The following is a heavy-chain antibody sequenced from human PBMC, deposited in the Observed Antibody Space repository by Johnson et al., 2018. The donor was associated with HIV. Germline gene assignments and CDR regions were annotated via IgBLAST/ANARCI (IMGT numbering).Heavy chain of an antibody. CDR1: GFTFSSYA. CDR3: ARGTEGDGAFDI. V-gene: IGHV3-30-3*01. CDR2: ISYDGSNK. Sequence: QEQLVESGGGVVQPGRSLRLSCAASGFTFSSYAMHWVRQAPGKGLEWVAVISYDGSNKYYADSVKGRFTISRDNSKNTLYLQMNSLRAEDTAVYYCARGTEGDGAFDIWGQGTMVTVSS. D-gene: IGHD1-1*01. J-gene: IGHJ3*02.